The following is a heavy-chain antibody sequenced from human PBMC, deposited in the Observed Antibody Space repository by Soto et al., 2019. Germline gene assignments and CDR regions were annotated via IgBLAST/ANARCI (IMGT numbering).Heavy chain of an antibody. Sequence: ASVKVSCKASGGTFSSYAISWVRQAPGQGLEWMGGIIPIFGTANYAQKFQGRVTITADESTSTAYMELSSLRSEDTAVYYCARAPYYDFWSGYSLDYWGQGTLVTVSS. D-gene: IGHD3-3*01. CDR3: ARAPYYDFWSGYSLDY. CDR2: IIPIFGTA. V-gene: IGHV1-69*13. J-gene: IGHJ4*02. CDR1: GGTFSSYA.